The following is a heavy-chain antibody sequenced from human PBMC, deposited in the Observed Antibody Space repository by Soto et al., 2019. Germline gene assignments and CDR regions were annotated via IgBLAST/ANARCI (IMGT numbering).Heavy chain of an antibody. J-gene: IGHJ4*02. V-gene: IGHV3-48*02. Sequence: HPPGSLRTSVPTPQLTVHGYAMSCVRQDTGQGLEWISYISSGSESTFNAESVKGRLTISRNNSKNSLYLQINCLRDADPAVYFCPSVHRGTHYALAYFGQGTPVIASS. CDR3: PSVHRGTHYALAY. D-gene: IGHD3-16*01. CDR1: QLTVHGYA. CDR2: ISSGSEST.